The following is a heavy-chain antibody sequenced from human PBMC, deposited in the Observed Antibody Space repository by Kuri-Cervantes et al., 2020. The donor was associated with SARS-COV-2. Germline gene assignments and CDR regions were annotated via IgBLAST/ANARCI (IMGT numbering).Heavy chain of an antibody. CDR1: GGTFSSYA. Sequence: SVKVSCKASGGTFSSYAISWVRQAPGQGLEWMGGIIPILGIVNYAQKFQGRVTITADKSTSTAYMELSSLRSEDTALYYCAMGPRYCSSATCYVFFDQWGQGTLVTVSS. J-gene: IGHJ4*02. D-gene: IGHD2-2*01. V-gene: IGHV1-69*10. CDR2: IIPILGIV. CDR3: AMGPRYCSSATCYVFFDQ.